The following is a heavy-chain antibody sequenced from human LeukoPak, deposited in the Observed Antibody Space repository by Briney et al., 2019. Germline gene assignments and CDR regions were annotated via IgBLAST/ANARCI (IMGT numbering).Heavy chain of an antibody. Sequence: PGGSLRLSCAASGXTFSSYAMSWVRQAPGKGLEWVSAVSGSGSNTYYADSVKGRFTISRDISKNTLYLQTNSLRAEDTALYYCAKGVYSLAYWGQGTLVTASS. CDR3: AKGVYSLAY. CDR2: VSGSGSNT. CDR1: GXTFSSYA. V-gene: IGHV3-23*01. D-gene: IGHD3-22*01. J-gene: IGHJ4*02.